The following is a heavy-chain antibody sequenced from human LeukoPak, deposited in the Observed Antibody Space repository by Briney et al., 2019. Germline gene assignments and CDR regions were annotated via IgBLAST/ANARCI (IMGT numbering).Heavy chain of an antibody. CDR1: GYTFTGYY. J-gene: IGHJ4*02. CDR3: ATGKAADDLGYCSGGSCYSGYFDY. CDR2: INPNSGGT. D-gene: IGHD2-15*01. Sequence: GASVKVSCKASGYTFTGYYMHWVRQAPGQGLEWMGWINPNSGGTNYAQKFQGRVTMTRDTSISTAYMELSRLRSDDTAVYYCATGKAADDLGYCSGGSCYSGYFDYWGQGTLVTVSS. V-gene: IGHV1-2*02.